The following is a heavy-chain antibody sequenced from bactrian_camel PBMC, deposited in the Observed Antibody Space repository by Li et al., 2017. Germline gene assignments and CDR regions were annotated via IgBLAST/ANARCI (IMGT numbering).Heavy chain of an antibody. CDR3: AVVKNPTKVRAAGIGSADFGY. V-gene: IGHV3S55*01. CDR1: GFTFDDSS. D-gene: IGHD2*01. Sequence: HVQLVESGGGSVQAGGSLRLSCTASGFTFDDSSMGWYRQAPGNDCELVSAESSDGNTYYGDSVKGRFTISKDNAKNTPYLQMDNLKPKDSGMYYCAVVKNPTKVRAAGIGSADFGYWGQGTQVTVS. J-gene: IGHJ6*01. CDR2: ESSDGNT.